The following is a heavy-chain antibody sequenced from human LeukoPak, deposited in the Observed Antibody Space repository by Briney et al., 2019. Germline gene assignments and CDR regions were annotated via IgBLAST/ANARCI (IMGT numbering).Heavy chain of an antibody. V-gene: IGHV4-61*02. D-gene: IGHD2-15*01. J-gene: IGHJ4*02. Sequence: SQTPSLTCTVSGGSISSGSYYWSWIRQPAGKGLEWIGRIYTSGSTNYNPSLKSRVTISVDTSKNQFSLKLSSVTTADTAVYYCASTYCSGGSCSIDYWGQGTLVTVSS. CDR2: IYTSGST. CDR3: ASTYCSGGSCSIDY. CDR1: GGSISSGSYY.